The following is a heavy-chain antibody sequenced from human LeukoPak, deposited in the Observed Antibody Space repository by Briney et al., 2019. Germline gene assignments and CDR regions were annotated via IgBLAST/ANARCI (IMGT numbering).Heavy chain of an antibody. CDR1: GFTVSSTY. J-gene: IGHJ4*02. V-gene: IGHV3-53*01. D-gene: IGHD5-24*01. Sequence: GGSLRLSCAASGFTVSSTYLGWVRQAPGKGLNWVSVIYSDGDTTYYADSVKGRFTISRDNSKNTLYLQMNSLRAEDTAVYYCAGTMEMATIVDYWGQGTLVTVSS. CDR3: AGTMEMATIVDY. CDR2: IYSDGDTT.